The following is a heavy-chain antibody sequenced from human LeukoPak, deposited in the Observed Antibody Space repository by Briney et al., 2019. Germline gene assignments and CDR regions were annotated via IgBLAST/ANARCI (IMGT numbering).Heavy chain of an antibody. CDR2: IIPILGIA. CDR1: GGTFSSYA. CDR3: ARKMATIGDDAFDI. V-gene: IGHV1-69*04. J-gene: IGHJ3*02. Sequence: ASVKVSCKASGGTFSSYAISWMRQAPGQGLEWMGRIIPILGIANYAQKFQGRVTITADKSTSTAYMELSSLRSEDTAVYYCARKMATIGDDAFDIWGQGTMVTVSS. D-gene: IGHD5-24*01.